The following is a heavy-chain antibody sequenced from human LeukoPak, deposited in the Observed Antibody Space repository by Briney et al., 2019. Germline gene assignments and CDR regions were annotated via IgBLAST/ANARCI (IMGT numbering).Heavy chain of an antibody. CDR2: ISAYNGNT. CDR1: GYTFTSYG. J-gene: IGHJ4*02. Sequence: ASVKVSCKASGYTFTSYGISWVRQAPGQGLEWMGWISAYNGNTNYAQKLQGRGTMTTDTSTSTAYMELKSLRSDDPAVYYCARDPDPSYSGSPDYWGQGTLVTVSS. V-gene: IGHV1-18*01. D-gene: IGHD1-26*01. CDR3: ARDPDPSYSGSPDY.